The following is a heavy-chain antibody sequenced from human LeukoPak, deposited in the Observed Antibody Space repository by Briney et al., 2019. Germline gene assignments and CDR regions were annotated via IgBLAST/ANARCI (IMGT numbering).Heavy chain of an antibody. V-gene: IGHV4-39*07. D-gene: IGHD3-16*02. CDR2: IYYSGST. CDR1: GGSISSSSYY. J-gene: IGHJ3*02. CDR3: ARDAYLGELSFAAFDI. Sequence: SSETLSLTCTVSGGSISSSSYYWGWIRQPPGKGLEWIGSIYYSGSTYYNPSLKSRVTISVDTSKNQFSLKLSSVTAADTAVYYCARDAYLGELSFAAFDIWGQGTMVTVSS.